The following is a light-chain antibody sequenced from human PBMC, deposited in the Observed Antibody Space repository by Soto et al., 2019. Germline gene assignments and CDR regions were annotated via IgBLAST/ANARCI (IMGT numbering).Light chain of an antibody. CDR3: SSYTSSYTYV. V-gene: IGLV2-18*02. Sequence: QSVLTQPPSVSGSPGQSVTISCTGTSTDFVGYNRVSWYQQPPGTAPKLMIYEVSKRPSGVPDRFSGSKSGNTASLTISGLQAADEADYYCSSYTSSYTYVFGTGTKLTVL. CDR2: EVS. J-gene: IGLJ1*01. CDR1: STDFVGYNR.